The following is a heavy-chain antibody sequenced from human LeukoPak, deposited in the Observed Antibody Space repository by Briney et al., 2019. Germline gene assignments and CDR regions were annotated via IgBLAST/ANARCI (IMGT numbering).Heavy chain of an antibody. D-gene: IGHD3-10*01. CDR3: ARDHPQYYYGSGSYGAYNWFDP. Sequence: GASVKVSCKASGYTFTSYAMHWVRQAPGQRLEWMGWINAGNGNTKYSQKFQGRVTITRDTSASTAYMELSSLRSEDTAMYYCARDHPQYYYGSGSYGAYNWFDPWGQGTLVTVSS. CDR1: GYTFTSYA. CDR2: INAGNGNT. J-gene: IGHJ5*02. V-gene: IGHV1-3*01.